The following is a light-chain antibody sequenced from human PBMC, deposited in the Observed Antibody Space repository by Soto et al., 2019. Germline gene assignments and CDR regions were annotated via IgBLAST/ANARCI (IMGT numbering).Light chain of an antibody. Sequence: QAVVTQPPSVSGAPGQRVTISCTGSSSNIGAGYDVHWYQQLPGTAPKLLIYANSNRPSGVPDRFSGSKSGTSASLAITGLQAEDEADYYCQSYDSSLSVVVFGGGTKLTVL. CDR1: SSNIGAGYD. CDR3: QSYDSSLSVVV. J-gene: IGLJ2*01. V-gene: IGLV1-40*01. CDR2: ANS.